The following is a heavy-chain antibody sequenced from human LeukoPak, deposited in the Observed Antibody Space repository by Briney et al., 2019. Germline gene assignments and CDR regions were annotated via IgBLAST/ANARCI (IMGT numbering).Heavy chain of an antibody. V-gene: IGHV4-34*01. CDR3: ARVPYVRYSSGWYSDY. CDR1: GGSLSGYY. Sequence: SETLSLNCAVYGGSLSGYYWRGIRQPPGKGLHWIGEINHSGSTNYNPSLKSRVTISVDTSKNQFSLKLSSVTAADTAVYYCARVPYVRYSSGWYSDYWGQGTLVTVSS. J-gene: IGHJ4*02. CDR2: INHSGST. D-gene: IGHD6-19*01.